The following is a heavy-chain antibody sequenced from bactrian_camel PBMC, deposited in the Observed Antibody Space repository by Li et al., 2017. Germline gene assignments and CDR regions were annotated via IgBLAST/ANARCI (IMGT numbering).Heavy chain of an antibody. D-gene: IGHD2*01. CDR1: EYTYMTYC. Sequence: QVQLVESGGGSVQAGGSLRLSCAASEYTYMTYCLGWFRQAPGKEREAVAAIDYTGTARTAGSVLGRFTISKDNANNTLYLQMNNLKPEDTATYFCAARVMRLGYCYYTAPEKYDFWGQGTQVTVS. V-gene: IGHV3S53*01. CDR3: AARVMRLGYCYYTAPEKYDF. J-gene: IGHJ4*01. CDR2: IDYTGTA.